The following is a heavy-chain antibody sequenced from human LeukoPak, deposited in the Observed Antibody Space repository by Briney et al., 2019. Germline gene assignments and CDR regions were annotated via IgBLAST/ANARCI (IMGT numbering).Heavy chain of an antibody. V-gene: IGHV3-53*01. CDR2: IYSGGST. CDR1: GFTVSSNY. D-gene: IGHD3-10*01. J-gene: IGHJ6*02. Sequence: PGGSLRLSCAASGFTVSSNYMSWVRQAPGKGLEWVSVIYSGGSTYYADSVKGRFTISRDNSKNTLYLQMNSLRPEDTALYYCVKDMNPGGADVWGQGTTVTVSS. CDR3: VKDMNPGGADV.